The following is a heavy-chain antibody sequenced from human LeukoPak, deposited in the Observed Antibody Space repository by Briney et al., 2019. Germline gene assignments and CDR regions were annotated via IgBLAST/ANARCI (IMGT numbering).Heavy chain of an antibody. J-gene: IGHJ3*02. CDR2: ISYIGST. CDR3: ARDLVTVTKGFDI. V-gene: IGHV4-59*11. D-gene: IGHD4-17*01. CDR1: ADSFSSHY. Sequence: AETLSLTCAVSADSFSSHYWTWIRQPPGKGLEWIGYISYIGSTNYNPSLKSRVTISIDTSKNQFSLKLSSVTAADTAVYYCARDLVTVTKGFDIWGQGTMVSVSS.